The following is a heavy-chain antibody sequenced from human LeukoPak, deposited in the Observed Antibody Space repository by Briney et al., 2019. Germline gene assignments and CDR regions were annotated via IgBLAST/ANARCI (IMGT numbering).Heavy chain of an antibody. CDR2: SGGSGDNT. Sequence: GGSLRLSCAASGFIFNNYAMTWVRQSPGRGLEWVSASGGSGDNTFYADSVKGRFTISRDNAQNSLFLQLNSLRAEDTAVYYCARDPYSSGWYKDAFDIWGQGTMVTVSS. J-gene: IGHJ3*02. CDR1: GFIFNNYA. CDR3: ARDPYSSGWYKDAFDI. V-gene: IGHV3-21*01. D-gene: IGHD6-19*01.